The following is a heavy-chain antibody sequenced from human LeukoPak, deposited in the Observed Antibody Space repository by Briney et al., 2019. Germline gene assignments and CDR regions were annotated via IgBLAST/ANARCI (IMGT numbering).Heavy chain of an antibody. CDR1: GFSVSSNW. CDR3: ARDGHGTNLDEFDS. J-gene: IGHJ4*02. CDR2: LYRDGRTT. Sequence: GGSLRLSCAASGFSVSSNWMRWVRQAPGKGLVWVSRLYRDGRTTNHGDCGKGSFTISRDNAKNTLYLQVNSVRGDDTAVYFCARDGHGTNLDEFDSWGQGTRVSVPS. V-gene: IGHV3-74*01. D-gene: IGHD1-1*01.